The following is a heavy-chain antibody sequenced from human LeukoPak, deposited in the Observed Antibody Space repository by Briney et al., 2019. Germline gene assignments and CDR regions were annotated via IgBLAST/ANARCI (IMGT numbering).Heavy chain of an antibody. V-gene: IGHV3-23*01. CDR3: AKDRGY. CDR1: GFTFSSFT. CDR2: ISGSGDAT. J-gene: IGHJ4*02. Sequence: PGGSLRLSCAASGFTFSSFTMTWVRQTPGKGLEWVSGISGSGDATFYADSVKGRFTISRDNSKDTLYLQMSSLRAEDTAIYYCAKDRGYWGQGTLVTFTS.